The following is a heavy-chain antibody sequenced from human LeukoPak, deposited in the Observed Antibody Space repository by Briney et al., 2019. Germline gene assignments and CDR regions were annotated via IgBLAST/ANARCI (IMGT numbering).Heavy chain of an antibody. V-gene: IGHV3-30*18. CDR2: ISYDGSNK. D-gene: IGHD3-16*01. Sequence: GGSLRLSCAASGFTFGSYGMHWVRQAPGKGLEWVAVISYDGSNKKYADSVKGRFTISRDNSKNTLYLQMNSLRAEDTAVYYCAKEEEDYVSGGMDVWGQGTTVTVSS. CDR3: AKEEEDYVSGGMDV. CDR1: GFTFGSYG. J-gene: IGHJ6*02.